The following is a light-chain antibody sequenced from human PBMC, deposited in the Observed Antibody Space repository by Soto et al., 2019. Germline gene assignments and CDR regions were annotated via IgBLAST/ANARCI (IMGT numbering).Light chain of an antibody. CDR3: SSYTGSYTLL. Sequence: QSVLTQPASVSGSPGQSITISCTGTSGDIGSYNRVSWYQQHPGKAPKLIIYEVTDRPSGVSNRFSGSKSGNTASLTISGLQAEDEAEYYCSSYTGSYTLLFGGGTKLTVL. CDR2: EVT. V-gene: IGLV2-14*01. CDR1: SGDIGSYNR. J-gene: IGLJ2*01.